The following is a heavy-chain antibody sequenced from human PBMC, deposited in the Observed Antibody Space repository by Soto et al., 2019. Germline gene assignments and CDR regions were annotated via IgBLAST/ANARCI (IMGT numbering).Heavy chain of an antibody. CDR1: GYTFTSHG. J-gene: IGHJ6*04. CDR3: ATMVRGSNIVHSPDIHV. CDR2: ISAYNGDT. D-gene: IGHD3-10*01. Sequence: QVQLVQSGAEVKKPGASVKVSCKASGYTFTSHGISWVRQAPGQGLEWMGWISAYNGDTNYAQKLQGRVTVTTDTSTSTAYRELRSLSSENTAVYSCATMVRGSNIVHSPDIHVWVKGTTVTVSS. V-gene: IGHV1-18*01.